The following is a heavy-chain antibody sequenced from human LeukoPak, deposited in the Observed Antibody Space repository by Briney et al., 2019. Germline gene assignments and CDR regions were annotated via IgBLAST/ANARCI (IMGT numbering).Heavy chain of an antibody. D-gene: IGHD3-22*01. CDR1: GGTLSGYY. Sequence: PSETLSLTCAVDGGTLSGYYWTWIRQPPGKGLEWIGYIYYSGSTYYNPSLKSRVTISVDTSKNQFSLKLSSVTAADTAVYYCARHKIHPPTYYYDSSGYYYIDYWGQGTLVTVSS. V-gene: IGHV4-59*04. CDR2: IYYSGST. J-gene: IGHJ4*02. CDR3: ARHKIHPPTYYYDSSGYYYIDY.